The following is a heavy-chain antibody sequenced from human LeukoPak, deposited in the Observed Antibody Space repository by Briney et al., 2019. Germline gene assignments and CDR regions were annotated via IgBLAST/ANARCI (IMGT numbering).Heavy chain of an antibody. CDR3: ARGDGYNFFDY. D-gene: IGHD5-24*01. CDR2: IWYDGSNK. V-gene: IGHV3-33*01. CDR1: GFTFSSYG. J-gene: IGHJ4*02. Sequence: GRSLTLSCAASGFTFSSYGMHWVRQAPGKGLEWVAVIWYDGSNKYYADSVKGRFTISRDNSENTLYLQMKSLRAEDTAVYYCARGDGYNFFDYWGQGTLVTVSS.